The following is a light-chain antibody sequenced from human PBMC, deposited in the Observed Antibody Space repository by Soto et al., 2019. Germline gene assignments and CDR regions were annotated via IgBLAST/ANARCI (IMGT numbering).Light chain of an antibody. J-gene: IGLJ3*02. CDR1: SSNIGAGYD. V-gene: IGLV1-40*01. CDR3: QSYDSRLSGWV. Sequence: QSVLTQPPSVSGAPGQRVNISCTGSSSNIGAGYDVHWYQQLPGTAPKLLIYGNSNRPSGVPDRFSGSKSGTSASLAITGLQAEDEADYYCQSYDSRLSGWVFGGGTKLTVL. CDR2: GNS.